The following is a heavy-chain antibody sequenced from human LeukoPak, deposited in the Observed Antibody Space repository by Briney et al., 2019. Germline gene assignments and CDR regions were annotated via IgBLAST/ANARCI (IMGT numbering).Heavy chain of an antibody. CDR3: ASATGEKGGYFDY. CDR2: IKYDGSEK. J-gene: IGHJ4*02. CDR1: GFTFSSYW. Sequence: GGSLRLSCAASGFTFSSYWMSWVRQAPGKRLERVANIKYDGSEKFYVDSVKGRFTVSRDNAKNSLYLQLNSLRAEDTAVYYCASATGEKGGYFDYWGQGTLVTVSS. D-gene: IGHD7-27*01. V-gene: IGHV3-7*01.